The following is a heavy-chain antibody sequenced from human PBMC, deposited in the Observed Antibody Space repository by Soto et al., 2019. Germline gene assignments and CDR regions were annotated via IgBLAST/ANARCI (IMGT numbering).Heavy chain of an antibody. Sequence: GGSLRLSCAASGFTFSSYAMHWVRQAPGKGLEWVAVISYDGSNKYYADSVKGRFTISRDNSKNTLYLQMNSLRAEDTAVYYCARDYYRFNSGYGFSMDVWGQGNTVTVS. D-gene: IGHD5-12*01. CDR3: ARDYYRFNSGYGFSMDV. V-gene: IGHV3-30-3*01. CDR1: GFTFSSYA. CDR2: ISYDGSNK. J-gene: IGHJ6*02.